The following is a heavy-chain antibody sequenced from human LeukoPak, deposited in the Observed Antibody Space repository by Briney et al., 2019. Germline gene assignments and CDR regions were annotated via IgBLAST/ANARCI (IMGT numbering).Heavy chain of an antibody. Sequence: GGSLRLSCAASGFTFSSYAMSWVRQAPGKGLEWVSGISWNSGSIGYADSVKGRFTISRDNAKNSLYLQMNSLRAEDTALYYCAKAFSQTTVVTTFDYWGQGTLVTVSS. J-gene: IGHJ4*02. D-gene: IGHD4-23*01. V-gene: IGHV3-9*01. CDR3: AKAFSQTTVVTTFDY. CDR1: GFTFSSYA. CDR2: ISWNSGSI.